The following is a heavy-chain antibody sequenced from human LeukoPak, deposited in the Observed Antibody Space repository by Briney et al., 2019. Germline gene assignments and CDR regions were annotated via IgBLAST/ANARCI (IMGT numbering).Heavy chain of an antibody. CDR1: GFTLSDHY. D-gene: IGHD6-6*01. V-gene: IGHV3-72*01. J-gene: IGHJ3*02. CDR3: ARAYSSSSGRDAFDS. Sequence: GGSLRLSCAASGFTLSDHYMDWVRQAPGKGLEWIGRSRNKAKRYSTEYAASVKGRIAISRDDSKNSLYLQMNSLKTEDTAVYYCARAYSSSSGRDAFDSWGLGTLVTVSS. CDR2: SRNKAKRYST.